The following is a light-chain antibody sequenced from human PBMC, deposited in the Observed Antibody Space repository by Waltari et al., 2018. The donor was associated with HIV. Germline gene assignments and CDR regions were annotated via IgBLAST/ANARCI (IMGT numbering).Light chain of an antibody. J-gene: IGKJ4*01. CDR2: DAS. CDR3: QQCAYAPLT. CDR1: PSVGSNY. Sequence: EIVLTQSPDTLSLSPGERATLSCRASPSVGSNYLAWYQQRPGQAPRLLVDDASRRATGIPDRFSGSGSGTDFTLTISRLEPEDFALYFCQQCAYAPLTFGGGTKGEI. V-gene: IGKV3-20*01.